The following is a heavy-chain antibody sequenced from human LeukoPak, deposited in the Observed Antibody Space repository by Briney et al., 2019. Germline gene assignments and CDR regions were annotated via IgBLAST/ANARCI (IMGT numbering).Heavy chain of an antibody. D-gene: IGHD3-3*01. J-gene: IGHJ6*02. CDR1: GYTFTSYY. V-gene: IGHV1-46*01. CDR3: ARDMNGLRITIFGVTPYGMDV. Sequence: ASVKVSCKASGYTFTSYYMHWVRQAPGQGLEWMGIINPSGGSTSYAQKFQGRVTMTRDTSTSTVYMELSSLRSEDTAVYYCARDMNGLRITIFGVTPYGMDVWGQGTTVTVSS. CDR2: INPSGGST.